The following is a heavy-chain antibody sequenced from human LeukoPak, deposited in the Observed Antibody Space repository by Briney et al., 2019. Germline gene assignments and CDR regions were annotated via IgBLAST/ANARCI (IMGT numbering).Heavy chain of an antibody. D-gene: IGHD3-16*02. V-gene: IGHV4-39*03. Sequence: SETLSLTCTVSGGSVSTSSYYWGWIRQPPGKGLEWIGRIYYTGDTSYTPSLKSRVTISVDTSKNQFSLKLSSVTAADTAVYYCSRKSLDYDYVWGSYRFNWFDPWGQGTLVTVSS. CDR2: IYYTGDT. J-gene: IGHJ5*02. CDR1: GGSVSTSSYY. CDR3: SRKSLDYDYVWGSYRFNWFDP.